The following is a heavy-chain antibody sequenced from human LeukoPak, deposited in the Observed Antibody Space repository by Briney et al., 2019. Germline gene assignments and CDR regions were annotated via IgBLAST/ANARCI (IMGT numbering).Heavy chain of an antibody. CDR3: TTWTGSYADY. CDR2: IYHTGGA. Sequence: SETLSLSCAASGYSISSGYHWGWIRQPPGRGLEWIGLIYHTGGAYYSPSLKSRVTISLDTSKNQFSLKLTSVTTADTAMYYCTTWTGSYADYWGQGTLVTVSS. D-gene: IGHD1-26*01. J-gene: IGHJ4*02. V-gene: IGHV4-38-2*01. CDR1: GYSISSGYH.